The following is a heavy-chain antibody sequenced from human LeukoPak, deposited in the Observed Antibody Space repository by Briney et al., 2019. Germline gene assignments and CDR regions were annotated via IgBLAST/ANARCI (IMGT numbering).Heavy chain of an antibody. CDR3: ARDGSSSWFSLDY. Sequence: GGSLRLSCAASGFTVSSNYMNWVRQAPGKGLEWVSVIYSGGSTYYADSVKGRFTISRDNSKNTLHLQMNSLRAEDTAVYYCARDGSSSWFSLDYWGQGTLVTVSS. D-gene: IGHD6-13*01. CDR2: IYSGGST. CDR1: GFTVSSNY. V-gene: IGHV3-53*01. J-gene: IGHJ4*02.